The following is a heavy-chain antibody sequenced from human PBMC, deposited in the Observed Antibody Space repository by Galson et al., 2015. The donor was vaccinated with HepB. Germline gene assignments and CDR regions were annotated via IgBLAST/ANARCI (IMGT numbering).Heavy chain of an antibody. Sequence: SLRLSCAASGFTFSNAWMSWVRQAPGKGLEWVGRIKSKTDGGTTDYAAPVKGRFTISRGDSKNTLYLQMNSLKTEDTAVYYCTTDFTIFGTYYFDYWDQGTLVTVSS. CDR2: IKSKTDGGTT. D-gene: IGHD3-3*01. CDR1: GFTFSNAW. CDR3: TTDFTIFGTYYFDY. V-gene: IGHV3-15*01. J-gene: IGHJ4*02.